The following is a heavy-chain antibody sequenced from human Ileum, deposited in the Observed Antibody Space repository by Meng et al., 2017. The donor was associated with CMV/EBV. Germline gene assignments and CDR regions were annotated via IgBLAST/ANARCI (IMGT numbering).Heavy chain of an antibody. D-gene: IGHD2-2*01. CDR2: VDPEDGET. Sequence: YTFTDYYMHWVQQAPGKGLEWMGLVDPEDGETIYAEKFQGRVTITADTSTDTAYMELSSLRSEDTAVYYCATDPIVVVPAATGGVDPWGQGTLVTVSS. CDR1: YTFTDYY. V-gene: IGHV1-69-2*01. CDR3: ATDPIVVVPAATGGVDP. J-gene: IGHJ5*02.